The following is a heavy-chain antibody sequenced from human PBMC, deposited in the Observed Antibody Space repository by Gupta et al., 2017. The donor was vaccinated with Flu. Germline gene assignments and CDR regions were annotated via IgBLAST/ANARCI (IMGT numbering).Heavy chain of an antibody. Sequence: EVHLVESGGGVVQPDGSLRLSCVVPGFSFDDYAMHWVRQPPGKGLEWVSSITWNSESIGYADAVRGRFAISRDSAKKYLVLQMNSRRTEDKALYFCVKDISGGDYSLDSWGQGTLVTVSS. V-gene: IGHV3-9*01. CDR1: GFSFDDYA. J-gene: IGHJ5*02. CDR2: ITWNSESI. D-gene: IGHD2-21*02. CDR3: VKDISGGDYSLDS.